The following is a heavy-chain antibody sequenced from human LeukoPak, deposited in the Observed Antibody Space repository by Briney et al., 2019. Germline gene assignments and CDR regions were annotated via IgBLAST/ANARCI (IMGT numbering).Heavy chain of an antibody. CDR1: GFTFDDYG. J-gene: IGHJ4*02. Sequence: PGGSLRLSCAASGFTFDDYGMSWVRQAPGKGLEWVSGINWNGGSTGYADSVKGRFTISRDNAKNSLYLQMNSLRAEDTALYYCASSSWSTYYFDYWGQGTLVTVSS. V-gene: IGHV3-20*04. CDR2: INWNGGST. D-gene: IGHD6-13*01. CDR3: ASSSWSTYYFDY.